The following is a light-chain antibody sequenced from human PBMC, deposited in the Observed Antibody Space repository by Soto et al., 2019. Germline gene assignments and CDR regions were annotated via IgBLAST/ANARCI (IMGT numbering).Light chain of an antibody. J-gene: IGLJ1*01. Sequence: QSALTQPASVSGSPGQSISISCSGTSRDIGAYNYVSWYLQHPGKAPKLMIYEVVNRPSGVSNRFSGSKSGNTASLTISGLQAEDEADYYCGSYAEGSIYVFGNATKVTV. CDR3: GSYAEGSIYV. CDR1: SRDIGAYNY. V-gene: IGLV2-14*01. CDR2: EVV.